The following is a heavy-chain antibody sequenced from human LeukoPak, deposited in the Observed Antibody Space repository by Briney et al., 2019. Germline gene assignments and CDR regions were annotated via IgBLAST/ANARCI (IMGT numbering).Heavy chain of an antibody. CDR1: GFTFSDYY. CDR3: AREVRIAVADTAGNWFDP. D-gene: IGHD6-19*01. Sequence: GGSLRLSCAASGFTFSDYYMSWIRQAPGKGLEWVSYISSSSSYTNYAVSVKGRFTISRDNAKNSLYLQMNSLRAEDTAVYYCAREVRIAVADTAGNWFDPWGQGTLVTVSS. J-gene: IGHJ5*02. V-gene: IGHV3-11*05. CDR2: ISSSSSYT.